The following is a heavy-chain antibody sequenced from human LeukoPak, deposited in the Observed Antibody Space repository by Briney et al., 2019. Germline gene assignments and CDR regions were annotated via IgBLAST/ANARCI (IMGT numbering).Heavy chain of an antibody. Sequence: SETLSLTCTVSGGSISSYCWSWVRQPPGKGLEWLGYIYTSGSTNYNPSLKSRVTMSVDTSKNQFSLKLSSVTAADTAVYYCARVGASYGTSFFYYYYMDVWGKGTTVTVSS. CDR1: GGSISSYC. D-gene: IGHD5-18*01. CDR3: ARVGASYGTSFFYYYYMDV. CDR2: IYTSGST. V-gene: IGHV4-4*08. J-gene: IGHJ6*03.